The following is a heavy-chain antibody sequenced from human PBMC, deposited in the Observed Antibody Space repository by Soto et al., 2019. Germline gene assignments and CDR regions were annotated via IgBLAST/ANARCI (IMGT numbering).Heavy chain of an antibody. CDR3: ARDRSLGWELLFSFDY. Sequence: QVQLVESGGGVVQPGRSLRLSCAASGFTFSSYAMHWVRQAPGKGLEWVAVISYDGSNKYYADSVKGRFTISRDNSKITLYLQMNSLRAEDTAVYYCARDRSLGWELLFSFDYWGQGTLVTVSS. CDR1: GFTFSSYA. J-gene: IGHJ4*02. CDR2: ISYDGSNK. D-gene: IGHD1-26*01. V-gene: IGHV3-30-3*01.